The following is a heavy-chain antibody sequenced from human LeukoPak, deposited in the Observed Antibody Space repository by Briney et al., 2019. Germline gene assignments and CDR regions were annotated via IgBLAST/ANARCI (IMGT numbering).Heavy chain of an antibody. J-gene: IGHJ6*03. D-gene: IGHD3-10*01. Sequence: SETLSLTCTVSGGSISSYYWSWIRQPAEKGLEWIGYLYYSGTTNYNPSLKSRVTISVDKSKNQFSLNLSSVTAADTAMYYCARGKVEAYYYYMDVWGKGTTVTVSS. V-gene: IGHV4-59*01. CDR1: GGSISSYY. CDR2: LYYSGTT. CDR3: ARGKVEAYYYYMDV.